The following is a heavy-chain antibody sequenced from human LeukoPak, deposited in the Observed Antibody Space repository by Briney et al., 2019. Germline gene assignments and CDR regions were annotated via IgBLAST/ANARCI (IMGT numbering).Heavy chain of an antibody. D-gene: IGHD3-10*01. V-gene: IGHV1-46*01. CDR1: GYTFTSYY. CDR3: ARGRYYYGSGSSNYYYYTDV. CDR2: INPSGGST. J-gene: IGHJ6*03. Sequence: ASVKVSFKASGYTFTSYYMHWVRQAPGQGLERMGIINPSGGSTSYAQKFQGRVTMTRDVSTSTVYMELSSLRSEDTAVYYCARGRYYYGSGSSNYYYYTDVWGKGTTVTVSS.